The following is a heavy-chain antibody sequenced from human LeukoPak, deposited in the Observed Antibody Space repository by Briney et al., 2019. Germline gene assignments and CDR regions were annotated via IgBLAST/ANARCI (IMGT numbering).Heavy chain of an antibody. V-gene: IGHV4-34*01. CDR3: ASSHYYDSSGRGKYFDY. CDR2: INHSGST. J-gene: IGHJ4*02. CDR1: GGSFSGYY. D-gene: IGHD3-22*01. Sequence: PSETLSLTCAVYGGSFSGYYWSWIRQPPGKGLEWIGEINHSGSTNYNPSLKSRVTISVDTSKNQFSLKLSSVTAADTAVYYCASSHYYDSSGRGKYFDYWGQGTLVTVSS.